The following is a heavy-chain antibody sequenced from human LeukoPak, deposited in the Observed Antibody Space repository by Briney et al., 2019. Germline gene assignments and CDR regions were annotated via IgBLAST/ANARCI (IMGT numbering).Heavy chain of an antibody. J-gene: IGHJ4*02. CDR3: ARGLWSESFDY. CDR1: GYTFTNYG. CDR2: INTYKGDT. V-gene: IGHV1-18*01. Sequence: VASVKVSCKASGYTFTNYGTNWVRQAPGQGLEWMGWINTYKGDTNYAQNLQGRVTMTADKSTSIAYIGLRSLRSDDTAVYYCARGLWSESFDYWGQGALVTVSS. D-gene: IGHD2-21*01.